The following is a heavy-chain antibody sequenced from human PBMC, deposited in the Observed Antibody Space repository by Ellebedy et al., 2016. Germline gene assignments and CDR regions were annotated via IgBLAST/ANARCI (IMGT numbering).Heavy chain of an antibody. J-gene: IGHJ4*02. CDR2: ISSSSSTM. D-gene: IGHD1-26*01. V-gene: IGHV3-48*01. Sequence: GESLKISCAASGFTFSSYSMNWVRQAPGKGLEWVSYISSSSSTMYYADSVKGRFTISRDNAKNSLYLQMNSLRAEDTAGYYCTGRFIVGATQIDYWGQGTLVTVSS. CDR1: GFTFSSYS. CDR3: TGRFIVGATQIDY.